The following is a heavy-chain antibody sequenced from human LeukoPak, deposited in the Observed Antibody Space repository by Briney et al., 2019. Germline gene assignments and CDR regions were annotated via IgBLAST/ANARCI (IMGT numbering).Heavy chain of an antibody. D-gene: IGHD3-3*01. Sequence: ASVKVSCKASGYTFTSYGISWVRQAPGQGLEWVGWISAYNGNTNYAQKLQGRVTMTTDTSTSTAYMELRSLRSDDTAVYYCARDRAPSITIFGVVITHGWFDPWGQGTLVTVSS. J-gene: IGHJ5*02. CDR2: ISAYNGNT. V-gene: IGHV1-18*01. CDR1: GYTFTSYG. CDR3: ARDRAPSITIFGVVITHGWFDP.